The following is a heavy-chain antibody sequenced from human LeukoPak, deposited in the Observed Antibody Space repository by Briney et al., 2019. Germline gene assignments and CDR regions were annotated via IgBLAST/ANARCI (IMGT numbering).Heavy chain of an antibody. CDR1: GFTFSDHY. J-gene: IGHJ4*02. Sequence: GGSLRLSCAASGFTFSDHYMDWVRQAPGKGLEWVGRIRNKAKSYTTEYAASVKGRFTISRDDSKNSLYQQMNSLKTEDTAVYYCARVVAAVGSYYFDCWGQGTLVTVSS. CDR2: IRNKAKSYTT. D-gene: IGHD6-13*01. CDR3: ARVVAAVGSYYFDC. V-gene: IGHV3-72*01.